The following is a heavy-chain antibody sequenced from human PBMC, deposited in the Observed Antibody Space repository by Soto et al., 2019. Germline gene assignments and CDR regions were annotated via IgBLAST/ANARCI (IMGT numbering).Heavy chain of an antibody. CDR2: IYYSGST. CDR3: ARDITPVRHCSGGSCYADAFDI. Sequence: SETLSLTCTVSGGSISSYYWSWIRQPPGKGLEWIGYIYYSGSTNYNPSLKSRVTISVDTSKNQFSLKLSSVTAADTAVYYCARDITPVRHCSGGSCYADAFDIWGQGTMVTVSS. CDR1: GGSISSYY. J-gene: IGHJ3*02. D-gene: IGHD2-15*01. V-gene: IGHV4-59*01.